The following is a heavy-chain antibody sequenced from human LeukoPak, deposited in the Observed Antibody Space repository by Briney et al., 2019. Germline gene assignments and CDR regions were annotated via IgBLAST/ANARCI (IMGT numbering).Heavy chain of an antibody. D-gene: IGHD4-17*01. CDR1: GYSITGYY. CDR3: ARDRNDHGDLSF. CDR2: INPNSGGT. J-gene: IGHJ4*02. Sequence: ASVKVSCKASGYSITGYYIHWVRQAPGQGLEWMGRINPNSGGTNYAQMFQGRVTMTRDTSISTAYMELSRLRSDDTAVYYCARDRNDHGDLSFWGQGTLVTVSS. V-gene: IGHV1-2*06.